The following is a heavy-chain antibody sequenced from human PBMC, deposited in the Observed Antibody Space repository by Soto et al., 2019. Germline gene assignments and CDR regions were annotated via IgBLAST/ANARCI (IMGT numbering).Heavy chain of an antibody. J-gene: IGHJ4*02. CDR2: LSDSGISI. Sequence: EVQLLESGGGLVQPGGSLRLSCTASGFTFSSHAMTWVRQAPGKGLEWVSGLSDSGISIYYADSGKDRLTISRDNSKNTLYLQIHTLRAEDTAVYYCAKVSSSWYAGVFDLWGQGTLVTVSS. D-gene: IGHD6-13*01. CDR3: AKVSSSWYAGVFDL. CDR1: GFTFSSHA. V-gene: IGHV3-23*01.